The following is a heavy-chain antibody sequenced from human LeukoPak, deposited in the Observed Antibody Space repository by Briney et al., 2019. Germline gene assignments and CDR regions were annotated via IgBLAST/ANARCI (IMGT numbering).Heavy chain of an antibody. CDR1: GFIFSSYS. CDR3: AREGEWELHNWFDP. D-gene: IGHD1-26*01. V-gene: IGHV3-48*04. J-gene: IGHJ5*02. Sequence: GGSLRLSCAASGFIFSSYSMNWVRQAPGKGLEWVSYISSSSSTIYYADSVKGRFTISRDNAKNSLYLQMNGLRAEDTAVYYCAREGEWELHNWFDPWGQGTLVTVSS. CDR2: ISSSSSTI.